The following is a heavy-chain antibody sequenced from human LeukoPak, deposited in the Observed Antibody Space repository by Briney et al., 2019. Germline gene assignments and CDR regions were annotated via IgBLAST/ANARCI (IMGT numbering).Heavy chain of an antibody. CDR3: ARGLVPGFLDY. D-gene: IGHD4-11*01. Sequence: GGSLRLSCAASGFTFSSSWMYWVRQAPGKGLVWVSRIDSDESITTYADTVKGRFTISRDNAKNTLYLQMNSLRAEDTAVYYCARGLVPGFLDYWGQGTPVTVSS. CDR1: GFTFSSSW. V-gene: IGHV3-74*01. J-gene: IGHJ4*02. CDR2: IDSDESIT.